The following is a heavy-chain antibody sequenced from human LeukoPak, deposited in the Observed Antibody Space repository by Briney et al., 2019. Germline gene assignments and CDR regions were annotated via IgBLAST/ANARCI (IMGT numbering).Heavy chain of an antibody. J-gene: IGHJ4*02. D-gene: IGHD6-19*01. Sequence: GGSLRLSCAASGFTFSTYSMNWVRQAPGKGLEWVSSIPIPVGRMYYADSLKGRITISRDNARSPLYLQMNSLRAEDTAVYYCATDGRSSGWYGFDYWGQGILVTVSS. CDR3: ATDGRSSGWYGFDY. V-gene: IGHV3-21*01. CDR1: GFTFSTYS. CDR2: IPIPVGRM.